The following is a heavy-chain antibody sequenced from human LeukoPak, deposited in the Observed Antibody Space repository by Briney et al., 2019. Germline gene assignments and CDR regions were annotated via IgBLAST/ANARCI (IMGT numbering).Heavy chain of an antibody. D-gene: IGHD3-22*01. CDR2: IYYSGST. V-gene: IGHV4-59*01. CDR1: GGSISSYY. CDR3: ARVPPYYYDSSGYNPEPRYWYFDL. Sequence: SETLSLTCTVSGGSISSYYWSWIRQPPGKGLEWIGYIYYSGSTNYSPSLKSRVTISVDTSKNQFSLKLSSVTAADTAVYYCARVPPYYYDSSGYNPEPRYWYFDLWGRGTLVTVSS. J-gene: IGHJ2*01.